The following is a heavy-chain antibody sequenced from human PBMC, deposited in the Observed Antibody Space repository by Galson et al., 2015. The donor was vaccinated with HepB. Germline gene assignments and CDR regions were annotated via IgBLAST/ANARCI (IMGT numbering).Heavy chain of an antibody. V-gene: IGHV1-69*10. D-gene: IGHD6-19*01. J-gene: IGHJ6*03. CDR1: GGTFSSYA. CDR3: ARIPRGVAGTNYYYYMDV. CDR2: IIPILGIA. Sequence: SVKVSCKASGGTFSSYAISWVRQAPGQGLEWMGGIIPILGIANYAQKFQGRVTITADKSTSTAYMELSSLRSEDTAVYYCARIPRGVAGTNYYYYMDVWGKGTTVTVSS.